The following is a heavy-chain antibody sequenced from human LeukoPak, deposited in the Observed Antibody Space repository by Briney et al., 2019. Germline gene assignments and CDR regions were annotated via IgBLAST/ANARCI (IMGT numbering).Heavy chain of an antibody. J-gene: IGHJ6*02. CDR3: ARVTRGPPSYYYGMDV. D-gene: IGHD1-14*01. Sequence: GGSLRLSCAASGFTVSSNYMSWVRQAPGKGLEWVSVIYSGGSTYYADSVKGRFTISRDNSKNTLYLQMNSLRAEDTAVYYCARVTRGPPSYYYGMDVWGQGTTVTVSS. CDR1: GFTVSSNY. V-gene: IGHV3-53*01. CDR2: IYSGGST.